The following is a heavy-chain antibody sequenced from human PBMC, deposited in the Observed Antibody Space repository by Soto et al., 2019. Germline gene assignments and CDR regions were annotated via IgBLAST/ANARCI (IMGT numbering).Heavy chain of an antibody. D-gene: IGHD6-13*01. Sequence: SETLSLTCAVYGGSFSGYYWSWISQHPGKGLEWIGYIYYSGSTYYNPSLKSRVTISVDTSKNQFSLKLSSVTAADTAVYYCARAKKGIATAENWFDPWGQGTLVTVSS. CDR2: IYYSGST. V-gene: IGHV4-31*11. CDR1: GGSFSGYY. J-gene: IGHJ5*02. CDR3: ARAKKGIATAENWFDP.